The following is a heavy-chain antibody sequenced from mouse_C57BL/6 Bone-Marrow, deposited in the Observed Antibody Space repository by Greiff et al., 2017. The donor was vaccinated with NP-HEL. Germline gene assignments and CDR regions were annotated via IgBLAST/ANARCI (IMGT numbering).Heavy chain of an antibody. D-gene: IGHD1-1*01. CDR1: GYTFTSYW. V-gene: IGHV1-55*01. CDR3: AREGYGSSLAWFAY. J-gene: IGHJ3*01. CDR2: IYPGSGST. Sequence: QVQLQQSDAELVKPGASVKMSCKASGYTFTSYWITWVKQRPGQGLEWIGDIYPGSGSTNYNEKFKSKATLTVDTSSSTAYMQLSSLTSEDSAVYYCAREGYGSSLAWFAYWGQGTLVTVSA.